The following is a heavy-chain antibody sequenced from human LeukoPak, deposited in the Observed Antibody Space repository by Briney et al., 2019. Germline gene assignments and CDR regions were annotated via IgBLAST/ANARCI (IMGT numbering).Heavy chain of an antibody. V-gene: IGHV3-9*01. J-gene: IGHJ4*02. D-gene: IGHD1-26*01. CDR1: GFTFDDYA. Sequence: GGSLRLSCAASGFTFDDYAMHWVRQAPGKGLEWVSGISWNSGSIGYVDSVKGRFIISRDNAKNSVYLQMNALRAEDTAVYYCARGGREPVWGQGTLVIVSS. CDR3: ARGGREPV. CDR2: ISWNSGSI.